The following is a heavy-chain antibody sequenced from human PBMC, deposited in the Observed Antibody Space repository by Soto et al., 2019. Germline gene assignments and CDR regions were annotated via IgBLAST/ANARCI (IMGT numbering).Heavy chain of an antibody. D-gene: IGHD1-26*01. CDR1: GGTFSSYS. CDR2: IIPIFGTA. V-gene: IGHV1-69*01. J-gene: IGHJ4*02. Sequence: QVQLVQSGAEVQKPGSSVKVSCKASGGTFSSYSINWVRQAPGQGLEWMGEIIPIFGTANYAQKFQGRVTITADESTRTANMELSSLRSEDTAVYYCARDGGRHSGGIDYWGQGTLDTVSS. CDR3: ARDGGRHSGGIDY.